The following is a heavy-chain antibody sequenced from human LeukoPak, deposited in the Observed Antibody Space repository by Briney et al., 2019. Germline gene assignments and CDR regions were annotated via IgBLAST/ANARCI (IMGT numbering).Heavy chain of an antibody. V-gene: IGHV3-21*01. CDR1: GFTFSSYS. J-gene: IGHJ5*02. D-gene: IGHD6-6*01. CDR2: ISSSSSYI. CDR3: ARDLGPEYSSSSGGFWFDP. Sequence: GGSLRLSCAASGFTFSSYSMNWVRQAPGKGLEGVSSISSSSSYIYYAHSVKGRFTIPRENAKNSLYLQMNSLRAEDTAVYYCARDLGPEYSSSSGGFWFDPWGQGTLVTVSS.